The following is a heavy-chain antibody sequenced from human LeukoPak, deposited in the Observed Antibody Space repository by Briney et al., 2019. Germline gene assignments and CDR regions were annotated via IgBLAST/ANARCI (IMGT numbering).Heavy chain of an antibody. CDR2: ISSSSSYI. Sequence: GGSLRLPCAASGFTFSSYSMNWVRQAPGKGLEWVSSISSSSSYIYYADSVKGRFTISRDNAKNSLYLQMNSLRAEDTAVYYCARNSGSYSSHDYWGQGTLVTVSS. CDR1: GFTFSSYS. D-gene: IGHD1-26*01. CDR3: ARNSGSYSSHDY. J-gene: IGHJ4*02. V-gene: IGHV3-21*01.